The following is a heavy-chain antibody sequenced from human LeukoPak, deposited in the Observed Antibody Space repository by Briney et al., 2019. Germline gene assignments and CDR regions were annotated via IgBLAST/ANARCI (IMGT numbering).Heavy chain of an antibody. Sequence: GGSLRLSCAASGFTFSSYGMSWVRQAPGRGLEWVSAISGNGGSTYYADSVKGRFSISRDNSKNTLYLQMNSLRAEDTAIYYCAKDLGAGGGSVFQYWGQGTLVTVSS. J-gene: IGHJ4*02. CDR1: GFTFSSYG. CDR2: ISGNGGST. CDR3: AKDLGAGGGSVFQY. V-gene: IGHV3-23*01. D-gene: IGHD3-10*01.